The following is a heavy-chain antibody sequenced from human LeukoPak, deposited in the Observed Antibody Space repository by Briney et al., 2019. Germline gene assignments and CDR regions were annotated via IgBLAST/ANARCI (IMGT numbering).Heavy chain of an antibody. CDR1: GGSISSGSYY. V-gene: IGHV4-61*02. D-gene: IGHD3-10*01. CDR2: IYTSGST. CDR3: ARVPTYYYGSGSYRRGPFDY. J-gene: IGHJ4*02. Sequence: SETLSLTCTVSGGSISSGSYYWSWIRQPAGKGLEWIGRIYTSGSTNYNPSLKSRVTISADTSKNQFSLKLSSVTAADTAVYYCARVPTYYYGSGSYRRGPFDYWGQGTLVTVSS.